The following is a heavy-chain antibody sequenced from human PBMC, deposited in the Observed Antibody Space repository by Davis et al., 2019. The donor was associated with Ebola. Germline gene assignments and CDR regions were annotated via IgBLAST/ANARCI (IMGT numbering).Heavy chain of an antibody. CDR3: ATGGTAMVRFYYYYGMDV. D-gene: IGHD5-18*01. CDR1: GFTVSSNY. J-gene: IGHJ6*02. V-gene: IGHV3-53*01. Sequence: PGGSLRLSCAASGFTVSSNYMSWVRQAPGKGLEWVSVIYSGGSTYYADSVKGRFTISRDNSKNTLYLQMNSLRAEDTAVYYCATGGTAMVRFYYYYGMDVWGQGTTVTVSS. CDR2: IYSGGST.